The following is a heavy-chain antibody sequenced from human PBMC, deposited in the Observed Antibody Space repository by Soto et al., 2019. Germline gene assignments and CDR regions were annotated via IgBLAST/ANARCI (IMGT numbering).Heavy chain of an antibody. CDR1: GFTFSSYS. J-gene: IGHJ5*02. V-gene: IGHV3-48*02. CDR2: ISSSSSTI. CDR3: ARAPYDFWSGYQNWFDP. D-gene: IGHD3-3*01. Sequence: GGSLRLSCAASGFTFSSYSMNWVRQAPGKGLEWVSYISSSSSTIYYADSVKGRFTISRDNAKNSLYLQMNSLRDEDTAVYYCARAPYDFWSGYQNWFDPWGQGTLVTVSS.